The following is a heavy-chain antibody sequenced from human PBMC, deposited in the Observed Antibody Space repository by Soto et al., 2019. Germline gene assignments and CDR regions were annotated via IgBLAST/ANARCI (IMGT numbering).Heavy chain of an antibody. V-gene: IGHV1-8*01. Sequence: ASVKVSCKASGYTFTSYDINWVRQATGQGLEWMGWMNPNSGNTGYAQKFQGRVTMTRNTSISAAYMELSSLRSKDTAVYYCARGRPGRVTSYYFDYWGQGTLVTVSS. CDR2: MNPNSGNT. J-gene: IGHJ4*02. CDR3: ARGRPGRVTSYYFDY. D-gene: IGHD2-21*02. CDR1: GYTFTSYD.